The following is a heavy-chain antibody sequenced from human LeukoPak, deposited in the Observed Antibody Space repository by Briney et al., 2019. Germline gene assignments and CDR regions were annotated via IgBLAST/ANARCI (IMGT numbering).Heavy chain of an antibody. J-gene: IGHJ4*02. CDR2: INPNSGGT. Sequence: ASVTVSCKASGYTFTGYYLHWVRQAPGQGLEWMGWINPNSGGTNYAQTFQGRVTMTRDTSITTAYMELSRLRSDDTAVYYCARLVATVAGEDYWGQGTLVTVSS. CDR3: ARLVATVAGEDY. V-gene: IGHV1-2*02. D-gene: IGHD5-12*01. CDR1: GYTFTGYY.